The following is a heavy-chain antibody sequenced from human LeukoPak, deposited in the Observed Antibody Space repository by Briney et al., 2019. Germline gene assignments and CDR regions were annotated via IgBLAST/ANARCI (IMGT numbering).Heavy chain of an antibody. V-gene: IGHV3-30-3*01. Sequence: GGSPRLSCTASGFTFSNYAMHWVRQAPGKGLEWVAVISYDGSNTYYADSVKGRFTVSRDNSKNTLYLQMNSLRAEDTAMYYCGRGVGYYYDSSGYYYPSFDIWGQGTLVTVSS. CDR3: GRGVGYYYDSSGYYYPSFDI. D-gene: IGHD3-22*01. J-gene: IGHJ4*02. CDR2: ISYDGSNT. CDR1: GFTFSNYA.